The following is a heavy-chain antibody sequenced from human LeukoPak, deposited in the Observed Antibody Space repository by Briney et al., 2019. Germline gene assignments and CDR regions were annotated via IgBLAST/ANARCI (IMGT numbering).Heavy chain of an antibody. J-gene: IGHJ3*02. CDR3: ASFDYRAFDI. CDR2: IYYSGST. D-gene: IGHD3-9*01. Sequence: SETLSLTCTVSGGSISSGGYYWSWIRQHPGKGLEWIGYIYYSGSTYYNPSLKSRVTISVDTSKNQFSLKLSSVPAADTALYYCASFDYRAFDIWGQGTMVTVSS. V-gene: IGHV4-31*03. CDR1: GGSISSGGYY.